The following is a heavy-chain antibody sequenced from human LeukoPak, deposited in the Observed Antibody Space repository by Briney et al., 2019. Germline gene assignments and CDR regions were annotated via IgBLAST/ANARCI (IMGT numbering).Heavy chain of an antibody. Sequence: SETLSLTCTVSGGSISSGGYSWSWIRQHPGKGLEWIGYIYYSGSTYYNPSLKSRVTISVDTSKNQFSLKLSSVTAADTAVYYCARSETSSSWFDYWGQGTLVTVSS. CDR2: IYYSGST. CDR3: ARSETSSSWFDY. CDR1: GGSISSGGYS. V-gene: IGHV4-31*03. D-gene: IGHD6-13*01. J-gene: IGHJ4*02.